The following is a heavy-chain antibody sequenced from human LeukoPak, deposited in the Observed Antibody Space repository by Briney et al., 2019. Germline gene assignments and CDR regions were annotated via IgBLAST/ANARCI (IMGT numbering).Heavy chain of an antibody. J-gene: IGHJ4*02. V-gene: IGHV3-23*01. CDR3: AKGGRRWLQSRFDY. D-gene: IGHD5-24*01. CDR1: GFTFSSYA. Sequence: QPGGSLRLSCAASGFTFSSYAMSWVRQAPGKGLDWVSAISGSGGSTYYADSVKGRFTISRDNSKNTLYLQMNSLRAEDTAVYYCAKGGRRWLQSRFDYWGQGTLVTVSS. CDR2: ISGSGGST.